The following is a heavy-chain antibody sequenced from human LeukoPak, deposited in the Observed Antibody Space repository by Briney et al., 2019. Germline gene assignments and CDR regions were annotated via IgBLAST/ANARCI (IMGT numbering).Heavy chain of an antibody. CDR1: GFTFSSYA. CDR3: AREGSGYDILTGYYNPDAFDI. J-gene: IGHJ3*02. Sequence: PGGSLRLSCAASGFTFSSYAMSWVRQAPGKGLEWVANIKQDGSEKYYVDSVKGRFTISRDNAKNSLYLQMNSLRAEDTAVYYCAREGSGYDILTGYYNPDAFDIWGQGTMVTVSS. V-gene: IGHV3-7*01. CDR2: IKQDGSEK. D-gene: IGHD3-9*01.